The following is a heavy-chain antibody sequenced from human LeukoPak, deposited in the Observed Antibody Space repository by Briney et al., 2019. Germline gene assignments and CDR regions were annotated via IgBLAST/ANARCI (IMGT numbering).Heavy chain of an antibody. Sequence: PGGSLRLSCVASGFIFSNYYMNWVRQAPGKGLEWISCVRTSGETTYCANSVQGRFTISRDNAQNSLYLQLDDLRVEDTAVYYCARRGPPDFDYWGLGTLVTVSS. V-gene: IGHV3-48*03. CDR3: ARRGPPDFDY. CDR1: GFIFSNYY. J-gene: IGHJ4*02. CDR2: VRTSGETT.